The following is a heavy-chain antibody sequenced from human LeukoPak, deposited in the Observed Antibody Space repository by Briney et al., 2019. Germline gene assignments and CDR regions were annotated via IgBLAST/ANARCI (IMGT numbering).Heavy chain of an antibody. CDR2: IYHSGST. D-gene: IGHD1-26*01. CDR3: ARFSGSYTFDY. CDR1: GGSLSGYY. J-gene: IGHJ4*02. V-gene: IGHV4-34*01. Sequence: SETLSLTCAVSGGSLSGYYWTWIRQPPGKGLEWIGEIYHSGSTNYNPSLKSRVTISVDKSKNQFSLKLSSVTAADTAVYYCARFSGSYTFDYWGQGTLVTVSS.